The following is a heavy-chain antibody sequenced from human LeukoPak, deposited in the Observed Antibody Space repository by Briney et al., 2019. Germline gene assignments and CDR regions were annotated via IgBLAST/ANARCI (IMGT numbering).Heavy chain of an antibody. V-gene: IGHV3-7*01. CDR1: GFTFSSYA. CDR2: IKQDGILK. D-gene: IGHD3-16*01. CDR3: ARLGGETTRFDL. Sequence: PGGSLRLSCAASGFTFSSYAMSWVRQAPGRGLDWVATIKQDGILKHYVDSVKGRFTISRDNAANSLYLQMDSLRVEDTAVYYCARLGGETTRFDLWGQGALVTVSS. J-gene: IGHJ5*02.